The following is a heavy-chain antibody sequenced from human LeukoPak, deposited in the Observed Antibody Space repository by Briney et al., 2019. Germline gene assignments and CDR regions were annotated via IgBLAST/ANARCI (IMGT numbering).Heavy chain of an antibody. J-gene: IGHJ4*02. D-gene: IGHD3-22*01. V-gene: IGHV3-43*01. CDR2: ISWDGGST. CDR3: AKGGKSSGYYYGDY. CDR1: GFTFDDYT. Sequence: GGSLRLSCAASGFTFDDYTMHWVRQAPGKGLEWVSLISWDGGSTYYADSVKGRFTISRDNSKNSLYLQMNSLRTEDTALYYCAKGGKSSGYYYGDYWGQGTLVTVSS.